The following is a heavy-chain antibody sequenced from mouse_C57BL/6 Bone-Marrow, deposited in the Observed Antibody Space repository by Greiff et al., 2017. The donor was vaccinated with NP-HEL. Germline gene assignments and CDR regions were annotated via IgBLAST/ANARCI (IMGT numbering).Heavy chain of an antibody. D-gene: IGHD1-1*01. V-gene: IGHV15-2*01. CDR2: ILPSIGRT. CDR3: ARRRIYYGSNWSVDV. J-gene: IGHJ1*03. CDR1: DSEVFPIAY. Sequence: QVQLQQSGSELRSPGSSVKLSCKDFDSEVFPIAYMSWVRQKPGHGFEWIGGILPSIGRTIYGEKFEDKATLDADTLSNTAYLELNSLTSEDSAIYYCARRRIYYGSNWSVDVWGTGTTVTVSS.